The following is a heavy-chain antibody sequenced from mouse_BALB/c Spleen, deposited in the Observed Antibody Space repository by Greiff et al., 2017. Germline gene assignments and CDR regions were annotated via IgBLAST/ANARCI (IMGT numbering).Heavy chain of an antibody. V-gene: IGHV1S34*01. J-gene: IGHJ1*01. CDR3: ARGHYYGYVGYFDV. Sequence: LVKTGASVKISCKASGYSFTGYYMHWVKQSHGKSLEWIGYISCYNGATSYNQKFKGKATFTVDTSSSTAYMQFNSLTSEDSAVYYCARGHYYGYVGYFDVWGAGTTVTVSS. CDR2: ISCYNGAT. D-gene: IGHD1-2*01. CDR1: GYSFTGYY.